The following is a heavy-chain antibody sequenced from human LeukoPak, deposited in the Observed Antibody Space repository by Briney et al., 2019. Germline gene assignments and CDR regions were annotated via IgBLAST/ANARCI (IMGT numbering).Heavy chain of an antibody. Sequence: ASVKVSCKASGYTFTSYGISWVRQAPGQGLDWMGWISAYNGNTNYAQKLQGRVTMTTDTSTSTAYMELRSLRSDDTAVYYCARDFDYYYDSSGYGWGFDYWSQGTLVTVSS. CDR2: ISAYNGNT. J-gene: IGHJ4*02. V-gene: IGHV1-18*01. CDR3: ARDFDYYYDSSGYGWGFDY. D-gene: IGHD3-22*01. CDR1: GYTFTSYG.